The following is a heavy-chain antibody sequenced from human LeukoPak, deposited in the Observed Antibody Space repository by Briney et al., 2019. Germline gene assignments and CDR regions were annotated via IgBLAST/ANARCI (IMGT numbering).Heavy chain of an antibody. J-gene: IGHJ6*03. CDR3: ARALQSSGYDAYYYYYFMDV. CDR2: INPNSGGT. Sequence: ASVKVSCKASGYTFTGYYMHWVRQAPGQGLEWMGWINPNSGGTNYAQKFQGRVTMTRDTSISTAYMELSRLRSDDTAVYYCARALQSSGYDAYYYYYFMDVWGKGTTVTISS. V-gene: IGHV1-2*02. D-gene: IGHD5-12*01. CDR1: GYTFTGYY.